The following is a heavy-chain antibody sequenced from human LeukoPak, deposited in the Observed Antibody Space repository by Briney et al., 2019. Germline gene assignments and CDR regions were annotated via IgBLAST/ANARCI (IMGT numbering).Heavy chain of an antibody. CDR2: INPKSGGT. V-gene: IGHV1-2*02. D-gene: IGHD3-22*01. Sequence: GASVKVSCKASGYTFTNYYIHWVRQAPGQGLQWMGWINPKSGGTNYAQNFQGRVTMTRDTSITTAYMELSDLRSDDTAIYYCAKKTYHYDSSGHANWFDPWGQGTLVTVAS. J-gene: IGHJ5*02. CDR3: AKKTYHYDSSGHANWFDP. CDR1: GYTFTNYY.